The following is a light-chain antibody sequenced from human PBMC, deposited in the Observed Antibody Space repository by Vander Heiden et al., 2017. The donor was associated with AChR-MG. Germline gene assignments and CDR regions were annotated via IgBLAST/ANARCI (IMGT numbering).Light chain of an antibody. J-gene: IGLJ3*02. CDR1: SSDVGTYNL. V-gene: IGLV2-23*02. Sequence: QSALTQPASVSGSPGQSITISCTGTSSDVGTYNLVSWYQQLPGEAPKLMIYEVNKRPSGVSDRFSGSKSANTASLTISGLQAEDEADYFCFSYAGSYTSVFGGGTKVTVL. CDR2: EVN. CDR3: FSYAGSYTSV.